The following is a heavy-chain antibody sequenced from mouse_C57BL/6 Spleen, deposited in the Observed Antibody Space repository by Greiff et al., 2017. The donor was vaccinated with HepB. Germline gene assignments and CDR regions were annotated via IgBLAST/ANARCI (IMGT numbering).Heavy chain of an antibody. V-gene: IGHV5-9*01. CDR1: GFTFSSYT. J-gene: IGHJ2*01. Sequence: EVMLVESGGGLVKPGGSLKLSCAASGFTFSSYTMSWVRQTPEKRLEWVATISGGGGNTYYPDSVKGRFTISRDNAKNTLYLQMSSLRSEDTALYYCARGYGSSDFDYWGQGTTLTVSS. CDR3: ARGYGSSDFDY. D-gene: IGHD1-1*01. CDR2: ISGGGGNT.